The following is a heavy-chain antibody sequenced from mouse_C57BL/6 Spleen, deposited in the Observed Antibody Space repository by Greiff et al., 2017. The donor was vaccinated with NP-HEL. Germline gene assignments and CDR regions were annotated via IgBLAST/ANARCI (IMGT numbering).Heavy chain of an antibody. V-gene: IGHV5-16*01. Sequence: EVMLVESEGGLVQPGSSMKLSCTASGFTFSDYYMAWVRQVPEKGLEWVANINYDGSSTYYLESLKSRFIISRDNAKNILYLQMSSLKSEDTATYYCARVGDYDGAWFAYWGQGTLVTVSA. CDR1: GFTFSDYY. CDR2: INYDGSST. J-gene: IGHJ3*01. D-gene: IGHD2-4*01. CDR3: ARVGDYDGAWFAY.